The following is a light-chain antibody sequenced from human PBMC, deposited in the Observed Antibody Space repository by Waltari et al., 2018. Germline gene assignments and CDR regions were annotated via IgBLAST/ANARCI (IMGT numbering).Light chain of an antibody. V-gene: IGLV2-14*03. Sequence: QSALTQPASVSGSPGQSITISCTGTSSDVGGYNYVSWYQQYPGKAPNLLIYDVTERPAGVSNRFSGSKSGNTASLTISGLQAEDEGDYHCSSYTSRSTFVIFGGGTKLTVL. CDR2: DVT. CDR3: SSYTSRSTFVI. CDR1: SSDVGGYNY. J-gene: IGLJ2*01.